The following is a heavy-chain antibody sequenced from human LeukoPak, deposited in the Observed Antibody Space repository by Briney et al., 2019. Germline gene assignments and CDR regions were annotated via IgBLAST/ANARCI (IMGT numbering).Heavy chain of an antibody. D-gene: IGHD6-25*01. J-gene: IGHJ4*02. CDR1: GFTFRNAW. CDR3: TIDVDLMYRSGLYQAY. V-gene: IGHV3-15*01. CDR2: IKSKTDGETT. Sequence: GGSLRLSCAASGFTFRNAWMTWVRQAPGKGLEWVGRIKSKTDGETTDYAAPVKGRFTISRDDSINTLYLQMNSLKIADTALYYCTIDVDLMYRSGLYQAYWGEGTLVTVSS.